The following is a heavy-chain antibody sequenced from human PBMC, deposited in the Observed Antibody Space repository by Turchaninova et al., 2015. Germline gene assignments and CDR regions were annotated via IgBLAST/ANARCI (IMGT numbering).Heavy chain of an antibody. CDR3: AREAAAAGHDAFDI. V-gene: IGHV4-59*01. CDR2: IYYSGST. D-gene: IGHD6-13*01. J-gene: IGHJ3*02. Sequence: QVQLTESGLGSVMPSDTLSLTFTFPGGSISSYYWMCIRQAPGKGLEWIQYIYYSGSTNYNPALKSRVTISVDTSKNQFSLKLSSVTAADTAVYYCAREAAAAGHDAFDIWGQGTMVTVSS. CDR1: GGSISSYY.